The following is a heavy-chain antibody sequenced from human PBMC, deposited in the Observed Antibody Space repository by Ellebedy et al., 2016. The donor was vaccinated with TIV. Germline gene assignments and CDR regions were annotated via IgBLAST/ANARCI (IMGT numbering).Heavy chain of an antibody. CDR1: GASMFSYY. CDR3: ARSPWDYNNTGYYYPLFDP. V-gene: IGHV4-59*01. D-gene: IGHD3-22*01. J-gene: IGHJ5*02. Sequence: SETLSLTCKVSGASMFSYYWSWIRQPPGKGLEWIGYILDSGSTSYNPSLKSRVTISVDTSKSQFSLNLSSVTAADTAVYYCARSPWDYNNTGYYYPLFDPWGQGTLVTVSS. CDR2: ILDSGST.